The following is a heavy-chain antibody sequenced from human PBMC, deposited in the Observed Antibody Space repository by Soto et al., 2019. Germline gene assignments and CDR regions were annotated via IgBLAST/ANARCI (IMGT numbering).Heavy chain of an antibody. Sequence: GGSLRLSCAASGFTFSSYAMHWVRQAPGKGLEWVAVISYDGSNKYYADSVKGRFTISRDNSKNTLYLQMNSLRAEDTAVYYCARDNDILTGYQGWFDPWGQGTLVTVSS. CDR1: GFTFSSYA. J-gene: IGHJ5*02. CDR2: ISYDGSNK. D-gene: IGHD3-9*01. CDR3: ARDNDILTGYQGWFDP. V-gene: IGHV3-30-3*01.